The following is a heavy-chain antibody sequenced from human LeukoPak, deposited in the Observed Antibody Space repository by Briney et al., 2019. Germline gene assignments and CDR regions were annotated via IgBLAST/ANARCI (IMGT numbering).Heavy chain of an antibody. V-gene: IGHV4-59*01. CDR1: GGSISSYY. J-gene: IGHJ4*02. CDR3: ARGMRFGEFLLDY. D-gene: IGHD3-10*01. CDR2: IYYSGST. Sequence: SETLSLTCTVSGGSISSYYWSWIRQPPGKGLEWIGYIYYSGSTNYNPSLKSRVTISVDTSKNQFSLKLSSVTAADTAVYYCARGMRFGEFLLDYWGQGTLVTVSS.